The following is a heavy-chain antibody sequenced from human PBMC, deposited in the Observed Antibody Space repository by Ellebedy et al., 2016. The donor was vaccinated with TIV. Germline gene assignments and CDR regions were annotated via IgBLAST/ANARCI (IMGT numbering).Heavy chain of an antibody. J-gene: IGHJ6*02. CDR3: ARGRETTPRYYGMDV. D-gene: IGHD2-15*01. CDR2: INHSGST. CDR1: GGSFSGYY. V-gene: IGHV4-34*01. Sequence: SETLSLXXAVYGGSFSGYYWSWIRQPPGKGLEWIGEINHSGSTNYNPSLKSRVTISVDTSKNQFSLKLSSVTAADTAVYYCARGRETTPRYYGMDVWGQGTTVTVSS.